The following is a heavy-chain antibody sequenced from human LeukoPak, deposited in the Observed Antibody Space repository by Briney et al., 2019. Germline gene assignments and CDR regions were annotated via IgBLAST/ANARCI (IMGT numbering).Heavy chain of an antibody. V-gene: IGHV5-51*01. Sequence: GESPKISCKGSGYSFTSYWIGWVRQMPGKGLEWMGIIYPGDSDTRYSPSFQGQVTISADKSISTAYLQWSSLKASDTAMYYCARWYYDILTGYPYGMDAWGQGTTVTVSS. CDR2: IYPGDSDT. J-gene: IGHJ6*02. CDR1: GYSFTSYW. CDR3: ARWYYDILTGYPYGMDA. D-gene: IGHD3-9*01.